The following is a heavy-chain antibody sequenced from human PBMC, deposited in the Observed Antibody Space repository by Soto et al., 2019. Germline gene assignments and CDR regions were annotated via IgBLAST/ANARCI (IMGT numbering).Heavy chain of an antibody. CDR1: GYTLTELS. CDR3: ATFISYRGHSSSWYYFDY. D-gene: IGHD6-13*01. Sequence: ASVKVSCKVSGYTLTELSMHWVRQAPGKGLEWMGGFDPEDGETIYAQKFQGRVTMTEDTSTDTAYMELSSLRSEDMAVYYCATFISYRGHSSSWYYFDYWGQGTLVTVSS. V-gene: IGHV1-24*01. J-gene: IGHJ4*02. CDR2: FDPEDGET.